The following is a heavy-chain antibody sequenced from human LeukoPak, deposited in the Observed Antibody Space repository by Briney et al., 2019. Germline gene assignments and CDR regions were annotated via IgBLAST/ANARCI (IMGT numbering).Heavy chain of an antibody. J-gene: IGHJ4*02. CDR1: GGSISNYY. V-gene: IGHV3-53*01. D-gene: IGHD6-19*01. CDR2: IYSGGGT. Sequence: ETLSLTCAVSGGSISNYYWGWIRQAPGKGLEWVSVIYSGGGTYYADSVKGRFTISRDNFKNTLYLQMNSLRAEDTAVYYCAKWRRGGWSLDYWGQGTLVTVSS. CDR3: AKWRRGGWSLDY.